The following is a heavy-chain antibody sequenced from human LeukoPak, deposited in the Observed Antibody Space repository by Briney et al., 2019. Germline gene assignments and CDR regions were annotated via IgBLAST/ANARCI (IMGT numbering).Heavy chain of an antibody. Sequence: ASETLSLTCAVSGGSISSSNWWSWVRQPPGKGLEWIGEIYHSGSTNYNPSLKSRVTISVDKSKNQFSLKLSSVTAADTAVYYCASITMVRGVIISDWFDPWGQGTLVTVSS. CDR2: IYHSGST. CDR3: ASITMVRGVIISDWFDP. CDR1: GGSISSSNW. V-gene: IGHV4-4*02. D-gene: IGHD3-10*01. J-gene: IGHJ5*02.